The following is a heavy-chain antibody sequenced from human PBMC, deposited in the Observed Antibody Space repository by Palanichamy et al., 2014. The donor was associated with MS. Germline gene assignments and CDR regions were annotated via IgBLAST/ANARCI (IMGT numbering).Heavy chain of an antibody. CDR3: ARGRAGDAGGGFDV. Sequence: QVHLVQSGAEVKKPGASVKGSCKASGYTFTTYAVHWVRQAPGQRPEWMGWINGGNGNLKYSQNFQDRVTITRDTSATTAYMEMTSLRSDDTAVYYCARGRAGDAGGGFDVWGQGTMVCVSS. D-gene: IGHD4-23*01. CDR1: GYTFTTYA. CDR2: INGGNGNL. J-gene: IGHJ3*01. V-gene: IGHV1-3*01.